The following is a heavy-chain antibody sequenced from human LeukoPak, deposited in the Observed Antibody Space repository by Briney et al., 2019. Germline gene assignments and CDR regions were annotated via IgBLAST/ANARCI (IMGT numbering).Heavy chain of an antibody. V-gene: IGHV3-21*04. J-gene: IGHJ3*02. Sequence: GGSLRLSCAASGFTFSSYSMNWVRQAPGKGLEWVSSISSSSSYIYYADSVKGRFTISRDTSKNTLYLQMNSLRAEDTAVYYCARGCSYDDDAFDIWGQGTMVTVSS. D-gene: IGHD5-18*01. CDR2: ISSSSSYI. CDR1: GFTFSSYS. CDR3: ARGCSYDDDAFDI.